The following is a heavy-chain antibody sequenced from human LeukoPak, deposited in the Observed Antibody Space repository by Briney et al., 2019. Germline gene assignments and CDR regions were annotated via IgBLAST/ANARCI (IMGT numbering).Heavy chain of an antibody. J-gene: IGHJ4*02. CDR2: ISYSGST. CDR3: ARYYYGSSIYYYYLDR. Sequence: PSETLSLTCTVSGGSISSYYWSWLRQPPGKGLEWIGYISYSGSTSYNPSLKSRVTMSVDTSKNQFSLKLTSVIAADTAVYYCARYYYGSSIYYYYLDRWGQGTLVTVSS. CDR1: GGSISSYY. D-gene: IGHD3-22*01. V-gene: IGHV4-59*01.